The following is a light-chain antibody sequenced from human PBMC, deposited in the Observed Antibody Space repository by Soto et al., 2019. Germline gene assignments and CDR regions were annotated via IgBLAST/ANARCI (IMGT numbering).Light chain of an antibody. CDR1: QTVSIS. V-gene: IGKV3D-15*02. Sequence: EIVMTQSPATLSVSPGERATLSCRASQTVSISLAWYQQKPGQAPRLLIYEASNRATGIPARFSGSGSGTEFTLTISSLQSGDFAVYYCQQYGSSPGTFGQGTRLEIK. J-gene: IGKJ5*01. CDR3: QQYGSSPGT. CDR2: EAS.